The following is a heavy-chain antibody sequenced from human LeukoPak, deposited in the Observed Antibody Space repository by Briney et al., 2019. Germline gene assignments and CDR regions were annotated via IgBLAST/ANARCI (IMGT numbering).Heavy chain of an antibody. CDR2: IYHSGST. D-gene: IGHD4-17*01. CDR1: GGFNTHYY. Sequence: SETLSLTCSVSGGFNTHYYWSWIRQPPGKGLEWIGYIYHSGSTYYNPSLKSRVTISVDRSKNQFSLKLSSVTAADTAVYYCARTSGLVTTNYFDYWGQGTLVTVSS. J-gene: IGHJ4*02. V-gene: IGHV4-59*12. CDR3: ARTSGLVTTNYFDY.